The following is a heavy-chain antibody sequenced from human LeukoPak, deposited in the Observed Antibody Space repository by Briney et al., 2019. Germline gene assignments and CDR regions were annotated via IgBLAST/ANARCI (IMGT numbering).Heavy chain of an antibody. CDR2: ISWNSGSI. Sequence: PGGSLRLSCAASGFTFDDYAMHWVRQAPGKGLEWVSGISWNSGSIGYADSVKGRFTISRDNAKNSLYLQMNSLRAEDTALYYCAKSRYYDTGGGVGYWGQGTLVTVSS. CDR1: GFTFDDYA. CDR3: AKSRYYDTGGGVGY. V-gene: IGHV3-9*01. J-gene: IGHJ4*02. D-gene: IGHD3-9*01.